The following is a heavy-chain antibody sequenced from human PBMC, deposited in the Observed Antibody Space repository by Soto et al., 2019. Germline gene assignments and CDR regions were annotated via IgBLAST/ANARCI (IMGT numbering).Heavy chain of an antibody. Sequence: ASVKVSCKASGYTFTTYSYHWVRQAPGQRLEWMGWINADNGNTKYSQNFQGRVTITKDTSTSTAYMELRSLRSGDTAVYYCARDESGAFDIWGQGTMVTVSS. CDR3: ARDESGAFDI. CDR1: GYTFTTYS. CDR2: INADNGNT. J-gene: IGHJ3*02. D-gene: IGHD3-10*01. V-gene: IGHV1-3*01.